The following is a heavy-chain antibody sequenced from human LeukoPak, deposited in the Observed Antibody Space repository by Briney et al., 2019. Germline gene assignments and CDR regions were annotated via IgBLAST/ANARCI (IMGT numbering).Heavy chain of an antibody. CDR1: GGSISSYY. D-gene: IGHD3-3*01. CDR3: ARQIFGVVIGGWEAFDI. J-gene: IGHJ3*02. CDR2: IYTSGST. Sequence: PSETLSLTCTVSGGSISSYYWSWIRQPAGKGLEWIGRIYTSGSTNYNPSLKSRVTMSVDTSKNQFSLKLSSVTAADTAVYYCARQIFGVVIGGWEAFDIWGQGTMVTVSS. V-gene: IGHV4-4*07.